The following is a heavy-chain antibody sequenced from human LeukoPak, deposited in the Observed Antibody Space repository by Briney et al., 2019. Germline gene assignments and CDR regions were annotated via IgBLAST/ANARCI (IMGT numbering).Heavy chain of an antibody. CDR1: GYTFTSYG. J-gene: IGHJ4*02. CDR3: AKEGPPGLRSYFEY. D-gene: IGHD3-10*01. Sequence: ASVKVSCKASGYTFTSYGISWVRQAPGQGLEWMGWISAYNGNTNYAQKLQGRVTMTTDTSTSTAYMELRSLRAEDTAVYYCAKEGPPGLRSYFEYWGQGTLVTVSS. V-gene: IGHV1-18*01. CDR2: ISAYNGNT.